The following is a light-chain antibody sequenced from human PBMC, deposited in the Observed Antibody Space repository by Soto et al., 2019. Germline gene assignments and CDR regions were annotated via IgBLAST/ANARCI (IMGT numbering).Light chain of an antibody. CDR1: QSISTY. CDR2: RAS. V-gene: IGKV1-39*01. CDR3: QQTYSSSPWT. Sequence: DIQMTQSPSSLSASVGDRVTISCRAIQSISTYLNWYQQKPGTAPRLLIYRASSVKSGVPPRFSGSGSGRDFTLTISSLRPEDIATYFCQQTYSSSPWTFGQGTNVEVK. J-gene: IGKJ1*01.